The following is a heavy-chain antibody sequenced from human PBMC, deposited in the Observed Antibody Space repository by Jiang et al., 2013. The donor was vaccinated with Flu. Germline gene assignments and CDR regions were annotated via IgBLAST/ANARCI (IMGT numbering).Heavy chain of an antibody. CDR3: ARLALVATPKRNSAGS. CDR2: IYYSGST. J-gene: IGHJ3*01. D-gene: IGHD5-12*01. Sequence: GPGLVKPSQTLSLTCTVSGGSISSGGYYWSWIRQHPGKGLEWIGYIYYSGSTYYNPSLKSRVTISVDTSKNQFSLKLSSVTAADTAVYYCARLALVATPKRNSAGSWGQGTTVTVSS. V-gene: IGHV4-31*03. CDR1: GGSISSGGYY.